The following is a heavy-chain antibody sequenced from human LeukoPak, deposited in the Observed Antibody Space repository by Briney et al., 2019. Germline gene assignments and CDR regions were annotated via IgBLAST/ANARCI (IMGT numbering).Heavy chain of an antibody. D-gene: IGHD6-19*01. J-gene: IGHJ4*02. Sequence: PGGSLRLSCTVSGFTVSSNSMSWVRQAPGKGLEWVSFIYSGGSTQYSDSVKGRFTISRDNSKNTLYLQMNSLRAEDTAVYYCARAPLQWLAFDYWGQGTLVTVSS. V-gene: IGHV3-53*01. CDR1: GFTVSSNS. CDR3: ARAPLQWLAFDY. CDR2: IYSGGST.